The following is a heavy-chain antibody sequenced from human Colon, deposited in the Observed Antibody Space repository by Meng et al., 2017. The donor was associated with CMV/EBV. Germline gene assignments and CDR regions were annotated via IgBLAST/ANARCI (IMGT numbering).Heavy chain of an antibody. V-gene: IGHV1-2*02. J-gene: IGHJ4*02. Sequence: QVQLVQSGAEVKNPGASVKVSCKASGYTFTCYFMYWGRQAPGQGLEWMGSINPNSGGTNYAQKFQGRVTMTRDTSINTAYMELSRLRSDDTAVYYCATVSGGDFDYWGQGTLVTVSS. CDR3: ATVSGGDFDY. CDR1: GYTFTCYF. CDR2: INPNSGGT. D-gene: IGHD1-26*01.